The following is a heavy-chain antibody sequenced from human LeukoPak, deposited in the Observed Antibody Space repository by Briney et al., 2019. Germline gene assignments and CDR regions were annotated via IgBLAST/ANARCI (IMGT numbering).Heavy chain of an antibody. V-gene: IGHV4-59*01. CDR2: IYYSGST. Sequence: PSETLSLTCTVSGGSISIYYCSWIRQPPGKGLEWIGYIYYSGSTNYNPSLKSRVAISVDTSKNQFSLKLSSVTAADTAVYYCARDPTYYDILTGYYISWFDPWGQGTLVTVSS. CDR3: ARDPTYYDILTGYYISWFDP. D-gene: IGHD3-9*01. CDR1: GGSISIYY. J-gene: IGHJ5*02.